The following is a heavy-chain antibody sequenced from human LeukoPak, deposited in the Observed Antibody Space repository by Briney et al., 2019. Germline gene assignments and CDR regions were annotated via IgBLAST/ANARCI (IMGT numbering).Heavy chain of an antibody. V-gene: IGHV3-20*04. J-gene: IGHJ5*02. CDR2: INWNGGST. CDR1: GFTFDDYG. D-gene: IGHD3-22*01. Sequence: PGGSLRLSCAASGFTFDDYGISWVRQAPGKGLEWVSGINWNGGSTGYADSVKGRFTISRDNAKNSLYLQMNSLRAEDTALYYCARDLSITMIVVATSWFDPWGQGTLVTVSS. CDR3: ARDLSITMIVVATSWFDP.